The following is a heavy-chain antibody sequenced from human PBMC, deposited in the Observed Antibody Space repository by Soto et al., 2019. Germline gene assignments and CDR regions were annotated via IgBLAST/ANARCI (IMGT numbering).Heavy chain of an antibody. Sequence: PSETLSLTCTVSGGSISSSSYYWGWIRQPPGKGLEWIGSIYYSGSTYYNPSLKSRVTISVDTSKNRFSLKLSSVTAADTAVYYCARPRIAVAGTYYYYMDVWGKGTTVT. CDR3: ARPRIAVAGTYYYYMDV. D-gene: IGHD6-19*01. CDR1: GGSISSSSYY. V-gene: IGHV4-39*01. CDR2: IYYSGST. J-gene: IGHJ6*03.